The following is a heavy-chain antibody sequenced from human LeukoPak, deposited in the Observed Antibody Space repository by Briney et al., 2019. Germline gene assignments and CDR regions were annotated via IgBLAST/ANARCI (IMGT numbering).Heavy chain of an antibody. D-gene: IGHD6-19*01. Sequence: GGSLRLSCAASGFTFSSYAMSWVRQAPGKGLEWVSAISGSGGSTYYADSVKGRFTISRDNSKNTLYLRMNSLRAEDTAVYYCAKGSGKQWLVLYPLDYWGQGTLVTVSS. CDR3: AKGSGKQWLVLYPLDY. CDR2: ISGSGGST. J-gene: IGHJ4*02. CDR1: GFTFSSYA. V-gene: IGHV3-23*01.